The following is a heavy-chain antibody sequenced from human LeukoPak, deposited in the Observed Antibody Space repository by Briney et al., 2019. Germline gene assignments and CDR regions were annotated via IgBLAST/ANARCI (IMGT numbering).Heavy chain of an antibody. D-gene: IGHD6-13*01. V-gene: IGHV3-30*18. J-gene: IGHJ4*02. CDR2: ISFDGSNK. CDR3: AKEGGAAAVTGLGY. CDR1: GFTFSTYG. Sequence: GRSLRLSCAASGFTFSTYGMHGVRQAPGKGLEWVAAISFDGSNKYYADSAKGRFTISRDNSKNTLYLQMNSLRAEETAVYYCAKEGGAAAVTGLGYWGQGTLVTVSS.